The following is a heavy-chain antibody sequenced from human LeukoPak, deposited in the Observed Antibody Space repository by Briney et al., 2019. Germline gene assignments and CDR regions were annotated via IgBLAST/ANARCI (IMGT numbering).Heavy chain of an antibody. J-gene: IGHJ4*02. Sequence: QPGGSLRLSCAASGFTVSTYYMSWVRQAPGKGLEWVSIIYSGGSTYYADSVKGRFTISRDNFKNTLYLQMNSLRAEDTAVYYCARDSGTTVGYLDYWGQGTLVTVSS. CDR2: IYSGGST. CDR3: ARDSGTTVGYLDY. D-gene: IGHD4-23*01. V-gene: IGHV3-66*01. CDR1: GFTVSTYY.